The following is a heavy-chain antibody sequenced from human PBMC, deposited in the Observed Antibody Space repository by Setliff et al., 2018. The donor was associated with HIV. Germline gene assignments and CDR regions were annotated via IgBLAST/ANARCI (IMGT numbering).Heavy chain of an antibody. J-gene: IGHJ4*02. D-gene: IGHD1-26*01. CDR3: VRGIVGASVFNY. Sequence: GGSPRLSCAASGFTFGSQWMHWVRQAPGKGLVWVSRISPDGSVINYAGSVKGRFTISRDNAKNTLYLQMNGLRAEDTAVYYCVRGIVGASVFNYWGQGTQVTVSS. V-gene: IGHV3-74*01. CDR2: ISPDGSVI. CDR1: GFTFGSQW.